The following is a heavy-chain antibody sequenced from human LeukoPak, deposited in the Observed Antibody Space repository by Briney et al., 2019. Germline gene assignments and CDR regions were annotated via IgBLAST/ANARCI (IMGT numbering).Heavy chain of an antibody. CDR2: MNPNSGNT. V-gene: IGHV1-8*01. CDR3: ARSYGSALLWFGEPFGY. J-gene: IGHJ4*02. D-gene: IGHD3-10*01. CDR1: GHTFTSYD. Sequence: GASVKVSCKASGHTFTSYDINWVRQATGQGLEWMGWMNPNSGNTGYAQKFQGRVTMTRNTSISTAYMELSSLRSEDTAVYYCARSYGSALLWFGEPFGYWGQGTLVTVSS.